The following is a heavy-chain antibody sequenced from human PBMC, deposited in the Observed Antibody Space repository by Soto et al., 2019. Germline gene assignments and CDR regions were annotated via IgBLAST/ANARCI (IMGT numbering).Heavy chain of an antibody. CDR2: ISYDGSNK. Sequence: PGGSLRLSCAASGFTFSSYGMHWVRQAPGKGLEWVAVISYDGSNKYYADSVKGRFTISRVNSKNTLYLQMNSLRAEDTAVYYCAKVIKEGYYYYGMDVWGQGTTVTVSS. V-gene: IGHV3-30*18. D-gene: IGHD3-10*01. CDR3: AKVIKEGYYYYGMDV. J-gene: IGHJ6*02. CDR1: GFTFSSYG.